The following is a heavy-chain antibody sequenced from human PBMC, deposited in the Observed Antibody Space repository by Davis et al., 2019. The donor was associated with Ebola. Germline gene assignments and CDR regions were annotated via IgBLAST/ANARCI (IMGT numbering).Heavy chain of an antibody. CDR1: GFTFSNTW. Sequence: PGGSLRLSCAASGFTFSNTWMSWVRKAPGKGLEWVGRIKSKTDGGTTDYAAPVEGRFTISRDDSKSTLYLQMNSLKTEDTAVYYCTTVDGRYCSGGSCYVDYYYGMNVWGQGTTVTVSS. CDR2: IKSKTDGGTT. J-gene: IGHJ6*02. V-gene: IGHV3-15*01. CDR3: TTVDGRYCSGGSCYVDYYYGMNV. D-gene: IGHD2-15*01.